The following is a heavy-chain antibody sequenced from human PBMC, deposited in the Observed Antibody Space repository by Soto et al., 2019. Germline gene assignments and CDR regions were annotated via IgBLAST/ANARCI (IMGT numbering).Heavy chain of an antibody. Sequence: GASVKVSCKVSGYTLTELSMHWVRQAPGKGLEWMGGFDPEDGETIYAQKFQGRVTMTEDTSTDTAYMELSSLRSEDTAVYYCATFEMRSSSSPGLYYYYGMDVWGQGTTVTVSS. D-gene: IGHD6-6*01. CDR2: FDPEDGET. V-gene: IGHV1-24*01. CDR3: ATFEMRSSSSPGLYYYYGMDV. CDR1: GYTLTELS. J-gene: IGHJ6*02.